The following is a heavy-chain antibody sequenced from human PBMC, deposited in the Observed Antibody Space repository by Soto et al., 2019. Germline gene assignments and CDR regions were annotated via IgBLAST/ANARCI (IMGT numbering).Heavy chain of an antibody. Sequence: EEQLLESGGELVQPRGSLKLSCAASGFTFSSYAMNWVRQAPGKGLEWVSSINGNGRKTSYADSVRGRFTISRDNSKKTLFLHVNSLRAEDTAVYYCVKDLNFDFWTGYRYYAMEIWAQGTTVTVS. CDR2: INGNGRKT. CDR3: VKDLNFDFWTGYRYYAMEI. D-gene: IGHD3-3*01. J-gene: IGHJ6*02. V-gene: IGHV3-23*01. CDR1: GFTFSSYA.